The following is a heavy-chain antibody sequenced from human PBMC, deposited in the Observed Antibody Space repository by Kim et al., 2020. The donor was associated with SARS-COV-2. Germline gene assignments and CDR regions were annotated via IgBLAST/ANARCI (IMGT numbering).Heavy chain of an antibody. CDR2: AYYSGNT. CDR1: GGSLSSSSYY. D-gene: IGHD6-19*01. Sequence: SETLSLTCTVSGGSLSSSSYYWGWIRQPPGMGLVWIGTAYYSGNTYYNPSPNSRVIITVDTSNNQYSLLLGSVTAADTAAYYCWRQQRYSSGWYF. J-gene: IGHJ2*01. V-gene: IGHV4-39*01. CDR3: WRQQRYSSGWYF.